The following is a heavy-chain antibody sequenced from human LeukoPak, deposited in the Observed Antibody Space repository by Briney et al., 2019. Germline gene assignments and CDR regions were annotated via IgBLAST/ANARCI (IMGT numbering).Heavy chain of an antibody. CDR1: GGSISSYY. V-gene: IGHV4-34*01. Sequence: SETLSLTCTVSGGSISSYYWSWIRQPPGKGLEWIGEINHSGSTNYNPSLKSRVTISVDTSKNQFSLKLSSVTAADTAVYYCARSIAVALFDYWGQGTLVTVSS. CDR2: INHSGST. D-gene: IGHD6-19*01. CDR3: ARSIAVALFDY. J-gene: IGHJ4*02.